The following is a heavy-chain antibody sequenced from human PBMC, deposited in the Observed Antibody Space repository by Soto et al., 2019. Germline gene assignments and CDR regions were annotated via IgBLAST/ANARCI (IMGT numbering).Heavy chain of an antibody. Sequence: QVQLVQSGAEVKKPGASVKVSCKASGYTFSSYAISWVRQAPGQGLEWMGGIIPIFGTANYAQKFQGRVTITADKSTSTAYMELSSLRSEDTAVYYCARDEGYCSGGSCLYYYYGMDVWGQGTTVTVSS. CDR3: ARDEGYCSGGSCLYYYYGMDV. D-gene: IGHD2-15*01. V-gene: IGHV1-69*06. J-gene: IGHJ6*02. CDR2: IIPIFGTA. CDR1: GYTFSSYA.